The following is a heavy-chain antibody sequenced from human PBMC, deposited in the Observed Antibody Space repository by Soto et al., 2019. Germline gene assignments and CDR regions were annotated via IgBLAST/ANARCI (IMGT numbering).Heavy chain of an antibody. J-gene: IGHJ5*02. CDR3: ATTRKYYYGSGRRGPNWFDP. V-gene: IGHV4-34*01. D-gene: IGHD3-10*01. Sequence: SETLSLTCAVYGGSFSGYYWSWIRQPPGKGLEWIGEINHSGSTNYNPSLKSRVTISVDTSKNQFSLKLSPVTAADTAVYYCATTRKYYYGSGRRGPNWFDPWGQGTLVTVSS. CDR1: GGSFSGYY. CDR2: INHSGST.